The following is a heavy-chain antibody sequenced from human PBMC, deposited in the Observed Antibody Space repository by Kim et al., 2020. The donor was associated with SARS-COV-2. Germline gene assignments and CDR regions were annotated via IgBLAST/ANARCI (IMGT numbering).Heavy chain of an antibody. Sequence: SVKVSCKASGGTFSSYAISWVRQAPGQGLEWMGGIIPIFGTANYAQKFQGRVTITADESTSTAYMELSSLRSEDTAVYYCATDVPSYYDSLTGYSSLNSFDYCGQGTLVTVSS. CDR1: GGTFSSYA. CDR2: IIPIFGTA. CDR3: ATDVPSYYDSLTGYSSLNSFDY. J-gene: IGHJ4*02. D-gene: IGHD3-9*01. V-gene: IGHV1-69*13.